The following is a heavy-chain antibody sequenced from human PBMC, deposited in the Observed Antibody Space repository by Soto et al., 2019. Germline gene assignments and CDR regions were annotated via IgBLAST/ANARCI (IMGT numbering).Heavy chain of an antibody. D-gene: IGHD3-3*01. CDR3: ARGRHYAFLSGYGLYYYYGIDI. Sequence: ASVKVSCKASGYTFTSYDINWVRQATGQGLEWMGWMNPNSGNTGYAQKFQGRVTMTRNTSISTAYMELSSPRSEDKAVYYCARGRHYAFLSGYGLYYYYGIDIRREGTKVT. CDR1: GYTFTSYD. J-gene: IGHJ6*02. V-gene: IGHV1-8*01. CDR2: MNPNSGNT.